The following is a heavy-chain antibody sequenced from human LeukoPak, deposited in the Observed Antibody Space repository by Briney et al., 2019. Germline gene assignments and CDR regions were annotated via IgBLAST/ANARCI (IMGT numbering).Heavy chain of an antibody. CDR1: GFTFSNAW. J-gene: IGHJ4*02. Sequence: GGSLRLSCADSGFTFSNAWMNWVRQAPGKGLEWVARIKTKTDGGTTDYAAPVKGRFTISRDDSKNTVYLLMNSLKTEDTAAYYCVSQYFDYWGQGTLVTVSS. CDR3: VSQYFDY. V-gene: IGHV3-15*01. CDR2: IKTKTDGGTT.